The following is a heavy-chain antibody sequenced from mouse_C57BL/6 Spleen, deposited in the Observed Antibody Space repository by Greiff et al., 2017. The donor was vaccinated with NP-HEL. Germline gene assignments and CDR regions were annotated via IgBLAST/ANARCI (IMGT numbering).Heavy chain of an antibody. CDR3: ARQLTTVPGGTGYFDY. J-gene: IGHJ2*01. CDR1: GFTFSSYT. V-gene: IGHV5-9*01. Sequence: EVMLVESGGGLVKPGGSLKLSCAASGFTFSSYTMSWVRQTPEKRLEWVATISGGGGNTYYPDSVTGRFTISRDNAKNTLYLQMSSLRSEDTALYYCARQLTTVPGGTGYFDYWGQGTTLTVSS. D-gene: IGHD1-1*01. CDR2: ISGGGGNT.